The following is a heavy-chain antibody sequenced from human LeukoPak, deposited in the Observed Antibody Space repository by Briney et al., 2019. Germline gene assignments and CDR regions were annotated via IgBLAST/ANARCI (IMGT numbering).Heavy chain of an antibody. CDR3: APVPDFGGFGMDV. J-gene: IGHJ6*02. Sequence: PGGSLRLSCAASGFTVSSNYMSWVRQAPGKGLEWVSVIYSGGSTNYADSVKGRFTISRDNSKNTLYLQMNSLRAEDTAVYYCAPVPDFGGFGMDVWGQGTTVTVSS. D-gene: IGHD3-16*01. CDR1: GFTVSSNY. V-gene: IGHV3-53*01. CDR2: IYSGGST.